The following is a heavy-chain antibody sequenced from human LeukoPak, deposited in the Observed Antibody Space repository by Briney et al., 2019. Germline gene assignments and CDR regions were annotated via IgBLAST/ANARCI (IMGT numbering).Heavy chain of an antibody. CDR3: AKAEAKGSGSSCY. D-gene: IGHD1-26*01. CDR1: GFTFSDYY. J-gene: IGHJ4*02. CDR2: ISSSGSTI. Sequence: GGSLRLSCAASGFTFSDYYMSWIRQAPGKGLEWVSYISSSGSTIYYADSVKGRFTISRDNAKNSLYLQMNSLRAEDTAVYYCAKAEAKGSGSSCYWGQGTLVTVSS. V-gene: IGHV3-11*01.